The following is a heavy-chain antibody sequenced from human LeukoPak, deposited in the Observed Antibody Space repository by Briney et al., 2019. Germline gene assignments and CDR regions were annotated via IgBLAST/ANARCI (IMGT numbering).Heavy chain of an antibody. D-gene: IGHD6-19*01. CDR3: ARSGRNGWYSDYFDY. V-gene: IGHV1-24*01. J-gene: IGHJ4*02. Sequence: ASVKVSCKVSGHTVTEFSIHWVRQAPGKGLEWMGGFDPDDAETVFARKFQGRVTITADESTSTAYMELSSLRSEDTAVYYCARSGRNGWYSDYFDYWGQGTLVTVSS. CDR1: GHTVTEFS. CDR2: FDPDDAET.